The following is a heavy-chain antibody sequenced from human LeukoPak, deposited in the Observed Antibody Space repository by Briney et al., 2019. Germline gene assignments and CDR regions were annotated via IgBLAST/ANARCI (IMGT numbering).Heavy chain of an antibody. Sequence: ASVKVSCKASGYTFTGYYMHWVRQAPGQGLEWMGWINPNSGGTNYAQKFQGRVTMTRDTSISTAYMELSRLRSEDMAVYYCARDGRRHGSGSYSVGFDYWGQGTLVTVSS. D-gene: IGHD3-10*01. CDR3: ARDGRRHGSGSYSVGFDY. CDR2: INPNSGGT. J-gene: IGHJ4*02. CDR1: GYTFTGYY. V-gene: IGHV1-2*02.